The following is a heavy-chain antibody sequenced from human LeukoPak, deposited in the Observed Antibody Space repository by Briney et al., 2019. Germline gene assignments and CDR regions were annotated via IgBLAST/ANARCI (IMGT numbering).Heavy chain of an antibody. Sequence: ASVKVSCKASGYTFTGYFMHWVRQAPGQGPEWMGLINPKSGVTRYGQKFQGRATLTRDTSINTVHMELTSLRSDVSAVYYCARALIYNSGTPFDSWGQGTLVTVSS. CDR3: ARALIYNSGTPFDS. CDR2: INPKSGVT. V-gene: IGHV1-2*02. CDR1: GYTFTGYF. J-gene: IGHJ4*02. D-gene: IGHD1-1*01.